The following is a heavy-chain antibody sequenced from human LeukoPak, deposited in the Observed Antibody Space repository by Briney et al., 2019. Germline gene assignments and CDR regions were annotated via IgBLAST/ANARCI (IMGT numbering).Heavy chain of an antibody. CDR3: TTDDGYCSSTSCSGYYYYYMDV. Sequence: GGSLRLSCAASGFTFSSYEMNWVRQAPGKGLEWVSYISSSGSTIYYADSVKGRFTISRDNAKNSLYLQMNSLRAEDTAVYYCTTDDGYCSSTSCSGYYYYYMDVWGKGTTVTVSS. V-gene: IGHV3-48*03. CDR2: ISSSGSTI. CDR1: GFTFSSYE. D-gene: IGHD2-2*01. J-gene: IGHJ6*03.